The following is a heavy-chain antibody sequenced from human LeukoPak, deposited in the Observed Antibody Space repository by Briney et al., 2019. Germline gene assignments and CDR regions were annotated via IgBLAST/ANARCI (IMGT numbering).Heavy chain of an antibody. CDR3: SRQVVGNDY. D-gene: IGHD3-22*01. CDR2: INHSGYT. J-gene: IGHJ4*02. Sequence: PSETLSLTCAVYGESSFSSYYWRWLRQTPGGALEWIGEINHSGYTNYNPSLKSRVTLSIDTSKNQFSLRLNSVTAADTAVYYCSRQVVGNDYWGQGTLVTVSS. V-gene: IGHV4-34*01. CDR1: GESSFSSYY.